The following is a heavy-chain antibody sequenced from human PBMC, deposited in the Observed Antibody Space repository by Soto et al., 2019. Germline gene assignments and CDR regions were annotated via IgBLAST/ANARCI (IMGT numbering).Heavy chain of an antibody. CDR1: GFTFSSYG. V-gene: IGHV3-33*01. J-gene: IGHJ4*02. CDR3: ARSGIVPAAISPLSAFDY. D-gene: IGHD2-2*01. Sequence: PGGSLRLSCAASGFTFSSYGMHWVRQAPGKGLEWVAVIWYDGSNKYYADSVKGRFTISRDNSKNTLYLQMNSLRAEDTAVYYCARSGIVPAAISPLSAFDYWGQGTLVTSPQ. CDR2: IWYDGSNK.